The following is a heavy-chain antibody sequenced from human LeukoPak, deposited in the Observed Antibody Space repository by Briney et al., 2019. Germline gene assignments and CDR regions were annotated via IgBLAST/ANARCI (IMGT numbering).Heavy chain of an antibody. Sequence: GGSLRLSCAASRFTFSRHWMHWVRQAPGKGLVWVSRINSDGSSTSYADSVKGRFTISTDNAKNMLYLQMNSLRAEDTAVYYCAREYGSGSYDYWGQGTLVTVSS. V-gene: IGHV3-74*01. CDR1: RFTFSRHW. J-gene: IGHJ4*02. CDR2: INSDGSST. CDR3: AREYGSGSYDY. D-gene: IGHD3-10*01.